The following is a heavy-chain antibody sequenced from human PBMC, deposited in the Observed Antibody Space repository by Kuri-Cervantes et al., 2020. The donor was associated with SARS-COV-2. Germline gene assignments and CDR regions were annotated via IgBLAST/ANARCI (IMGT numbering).Heavy chain of an antibody. Sequence: GESLRLSCVASGFTFSSYSMNWARQAPGKGLEWVSYISSSSSTIYYADSVKGRFTISRDNAKNSLYLQMNSLRDEDTAVYYCAREAPCRIVGAICYGMDVWGQGTTVTVSS. D-gene: IGHD1-26*01. J-gene: IGHJ6*02. CDR3: AREAPCRIVGAICYGMDV. CDR2: ISSSSSTI. V-gene: IGHV3-48*02. CDR1: GFTFSSYS.